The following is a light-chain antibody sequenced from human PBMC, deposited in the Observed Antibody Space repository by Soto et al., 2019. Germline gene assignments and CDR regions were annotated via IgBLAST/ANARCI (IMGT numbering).Light chain of an antibody. V-gene: IGKV3-20*01. J-gene: IGKJ4*01. CDR1: QSVSSSY. Sequence: EIVLTHSPGTLSLSPGERATLSCRASQSVSSSYLAWYQQKPGQAPRLLIYGASSRATGIPDRFSGSGSGTDFTLNISRRETEDFAVYYCHQYGISPRVTFGGGTKVEIK. CDR3: HQYGISPRVT. CDR2: GAS.